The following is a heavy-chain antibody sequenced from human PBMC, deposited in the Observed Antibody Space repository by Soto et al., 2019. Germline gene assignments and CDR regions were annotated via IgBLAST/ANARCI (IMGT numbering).Heavy chain of an antibody. CDR2: ISSSSSYI. D-gene: IGHD3-3*01. CDR3: ARPNDFWRGMDV. J-gene: IGHJ6*04. CDR1: GFTFSSYS. Sequence: EVQLVESGGGLVKPGGSLRLSCAASGFTFSSYSMNWVRQAPGKGLEWVSSISSSSSYIYYADSVKGRFTISRDNAKNSLYLQMNSLRAEDTAVYYCARPNDFWRGMDVWGKGTTVTVSS. V-gene: IGHV3-21*01.